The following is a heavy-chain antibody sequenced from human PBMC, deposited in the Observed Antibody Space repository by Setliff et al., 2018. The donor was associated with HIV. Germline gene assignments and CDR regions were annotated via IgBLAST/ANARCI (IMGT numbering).Heavy chain of an antibody. J-gene: IGHJ3*02. CDR2: IYYSGST. CDR3: ARETRSSFAMDDASDI. CDR1: GGSINSGSHY. Sequence: PSEPLSLTCNVSGGSINSGSHYWSWIRQPAGKGLEWIGSIYYSGSTYYNPSLKSRVTISVDTSKNQFSLKLSSVTAADTAVYYCARETRSSFAMDDASDIWGQGTMVTVSS. D-gene: IGHD2-2*01. V-gene: IGHV4-39*07.